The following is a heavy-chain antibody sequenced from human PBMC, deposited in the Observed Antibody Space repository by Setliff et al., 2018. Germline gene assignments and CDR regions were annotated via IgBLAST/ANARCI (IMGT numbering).Heavy chain of an antibody. CDR2: INPNSGGA. J-gene: IGHJ6*02. CDR1: GYTFAGYY. CDR3: ARTTVTTISYYYYGMDV. Sequence: ASVKVSCKASGYTFAGYYMHWVRQAPGQGLEWMGWINPNSGGANYAQKFQGRVTMTRDTSISTGYMELSRLRSDDTAVYYCARTTVTTISYYYYGMDVWGQGTTVTVSS. V-gene: IGHV1-2*02. D-gene: IGHD4-4*01.